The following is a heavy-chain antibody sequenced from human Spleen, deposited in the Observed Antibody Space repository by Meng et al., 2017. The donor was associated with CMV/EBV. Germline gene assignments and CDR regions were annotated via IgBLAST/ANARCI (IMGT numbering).Heavy chain of an antibody. D-gene: IGHD1-1*01. V-gene: IGHV3-30*02. Sequence: GESLKISCAASGFTFSSYGMHWVRQAPGKGLEWVAFIRYDGSNKYYADSVKGRFTISRDNSKNTLYLQMSSLRTEDTAVYYCATALGYNFNYWGQGTLVTVSS. CDR2: IRYDGSNK. J-gene: IGHJ4*02. CDR1: GFTFSSYG. CDR3: ATALGYNFNY.